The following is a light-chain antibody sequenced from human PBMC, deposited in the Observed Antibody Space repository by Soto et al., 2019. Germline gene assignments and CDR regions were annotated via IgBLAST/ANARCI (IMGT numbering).Light chain of an antibody. J-gene: IGKJ1*01. CDR2: DAS. Sequence: DIPMTQSPSTLSASVGDRVTITCRASQSINNWLAWYQQKPEKAPKLLIYDASSLESGVPSRFSGSGSGTEFTLTISSLQPDDFATYYCQQYKSYWTFGQGTRVEIK. CDR3: QQYKSYWT. V-gene: IGKV1-5*01. CDR1: QSINNW.